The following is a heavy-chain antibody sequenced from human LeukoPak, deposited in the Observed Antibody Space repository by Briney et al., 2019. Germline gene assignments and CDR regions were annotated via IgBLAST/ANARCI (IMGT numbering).Heavy chain of an antibody. Sequence: GGSLRLSCAASGFAFSSSGMSWIRQAPGKGLEWVSIISSGSSAIFSADALKGRFTISRDDAKNLLYLDMNSLRAEDTAVYYCARGHTAVTRHFDFWGQGTLVTVSS. CDR1: GFAFSSSG. D-gene: IGHD4-17*01. J-gene: IGHJ4*02. V-gene: IGHV3-21*01. CDR3: ARGHTAVTRHFDF. CDR2: ISSGSSAI.